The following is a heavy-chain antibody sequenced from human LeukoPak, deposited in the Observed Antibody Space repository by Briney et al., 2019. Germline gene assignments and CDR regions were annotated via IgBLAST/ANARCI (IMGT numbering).Heavy chain of an antibody. V-gene: IGHV4-39*07. CDR3: ARDNGSRYNWFDP. J-gene: IGHJ5*02. CDR1: GGSISSSSYY. Sequence: PSETLSLTCSVSGGSISSSSYYWGWVRQPPGKGLEWIGSIYYSGSTYYNPSLKSRVTIFVDTSKNQFSLKLSSVTAADTAVYYCARDNGSRYNWFDPWGQGTLVTVSS. CDR2: IYYSGST. D-gene: IGHD3-10*01.